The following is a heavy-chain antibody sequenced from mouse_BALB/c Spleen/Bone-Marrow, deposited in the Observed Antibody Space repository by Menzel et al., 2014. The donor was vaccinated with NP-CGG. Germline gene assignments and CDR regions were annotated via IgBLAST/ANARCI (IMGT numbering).Heavy chain of an antibody. CDR2: IYPRDGDT. J-gene: IGHJ4*01. D-gene: IGHD1-1*01. Sequence: LVESGAEMVRPGSSVKISCKASGYAFSNNWMNWMKQRPGQGLEWIGQIYPRDGDTNYNGKFKGKATLTADKSSSIAYMQLSSLTSEDSAVYFCHYFGSDYYVMDYWGQGTSVTVSS. CDR3: HYFGSDYYVMDY. CDR1: GYAFSNNW. V-gene: IGHV1-80*01.